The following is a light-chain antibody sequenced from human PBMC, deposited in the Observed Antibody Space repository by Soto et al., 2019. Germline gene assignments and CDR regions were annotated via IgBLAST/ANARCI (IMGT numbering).Light chain of an antibody. CDR3: QVYNSSPWT. CDR1: QSVSGNF. Sequence: EIVLTQSPATLSASPGERATLSCWASQSVSGNFLAWYQVKPGQAPRLVVYGASTRASGFPDRFSGSGSGTDFTLTISRLEPEDFAMYYCQVYNSSPWTFGQGTKVDIK. V-gene: IGKV3-20*01. CDR2: GAS. J-gene: IGKJ1*01.